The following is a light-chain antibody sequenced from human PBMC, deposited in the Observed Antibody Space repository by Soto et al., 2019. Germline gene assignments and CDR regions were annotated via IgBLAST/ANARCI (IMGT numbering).Light chain of an antibody. Sequence: ETVLTQSPGTLSLSPGESASLSCRASHSVTNNYLAWYQQRPGQAPRLLIYSTSRMASGIPDRFAGSGSGTDFTLTIGRLEPEDFAVYYCQQYGTSKTFGQGTKVDIK. V-gene: IGKV3-20*01. J-gene: IGKJ1*01. CDR2: STS. CDR3: QQYGTSKT. CDR1: HSVTNNY.